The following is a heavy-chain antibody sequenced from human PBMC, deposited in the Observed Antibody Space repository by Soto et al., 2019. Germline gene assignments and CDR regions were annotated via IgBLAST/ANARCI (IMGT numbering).Heavy chain of an antibody. Sequence: GESLRFAYAASGLTVSSSYMIWVRQDPGKCLQWVSVIYSAGSTYYANSVKGRFTSSRDISTNMVYLQMSSLTDEDTDVYYCARALEPEYSSATFVVIWGQG. CDR2: IYSAGST. CDR1: GLTVSSSY. J-gene: IGHJ4*02. D-gene: IGHD2-21*01. CDR3: ARALEPEYSSATFVVI. V-gene: IGHV3-53*01.